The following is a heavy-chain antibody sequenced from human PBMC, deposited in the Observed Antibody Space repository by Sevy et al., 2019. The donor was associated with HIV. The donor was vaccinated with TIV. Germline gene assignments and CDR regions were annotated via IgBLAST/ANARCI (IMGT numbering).Heavy chain of an antibody. V-gene: IGHV1-18*04. J-gene: IGHJ4*02. D-gene: IGHD2-15*01. CDR3: VRDRYCSGGSCSADY. CDR2: ISAYNGNT. Sequence: ASVKVSCKASGYTFTSYGISWVRQAPGQGLEWMGWISAYNGNTNYEQKLQGRVTMTTDTSTSTAYMELRSLGSDDTAVYYCVRDRYCSGGSCSADYWGQGTLVTVSS. CDR1: GYTFTSYG.